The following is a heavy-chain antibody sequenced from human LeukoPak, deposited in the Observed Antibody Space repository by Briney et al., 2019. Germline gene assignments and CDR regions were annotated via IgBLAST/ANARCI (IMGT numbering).Heavy chain of an antibody. CDR1: GGTFSSYA. D-gene: IGHD3-3*01. Sequence: SVKVSCKASGGTFSSYAISWVRQAPGQGLEWMGGIIPIFGTANSAQKFQGRVTITTDESTSTAYMELSSLRSEDTAVYYCARLLGRFLEWLRFDPWGQGTLVTVSS. CDR3: ARLLGRFLEWLRFDP. CDR2: IIPIFGTA. J-gene: IGHJ5*02. V-gene: IGHV1-69*05.